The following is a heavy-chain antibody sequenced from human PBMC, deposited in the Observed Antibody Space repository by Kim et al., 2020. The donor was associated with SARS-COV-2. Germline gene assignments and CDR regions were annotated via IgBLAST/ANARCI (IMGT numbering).Heavy chain of an antibody. Sequence: GGSLRLSCAASGFTFSSFWMHWVRQAPGRGLVWVSRINPDGTSTSYADSVKGRFTISRDNARNTMYLQMNSLRAEDRAVYYCARDSYAIPSGGPTIYY. V-gene: IGHV3-74*01. CDR3: ARDSYAIPSGGPTIYY. D-gene: IGHD3-16*01. J-gene: IGHJ6*01. CDR1: GFTFSSFW. CDR2: INPDGTST.